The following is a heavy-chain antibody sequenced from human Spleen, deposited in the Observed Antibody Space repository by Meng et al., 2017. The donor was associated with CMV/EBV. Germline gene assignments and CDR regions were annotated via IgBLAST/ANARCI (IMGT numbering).Heavy chain of an antibody. CDR3: ARCGNFDLCAFDF. CDR2: INPHSGAT. V-gene: IGHV1-2*02. D-gene: IGHD1-26*01. CDR1: GYTFTGFH. J-gene: IGHJ4*02. Sequence: CKASGYTFTGFHTRWVRQAPGQGLEWMGWINPHSGATKSTEKFQGRVTMTRDTSTNTAYMELTRLRSDDTAVYYCARCGNFDLCAFDFWGQGTLVTVSS.